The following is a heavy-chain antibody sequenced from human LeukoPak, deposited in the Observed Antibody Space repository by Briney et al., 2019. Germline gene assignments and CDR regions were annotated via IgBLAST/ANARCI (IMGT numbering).Heavy chain of an antibody. V-gene: IGHV3-7*01. Sequence: GGSLRLSCAASGYTFSSYWMSWVRQAPGKGLEWVANIKQDGSEKYYVDSVKGRFTISRDNAENSLYLQMNSLRAEDTAVYYCASPGEGGRLWDFDYWGQGTLVTVSS. D-gene: IGHD2-21*01. CDR3: ASPGEGGRLWDFDY. CDR1: GYTFSSYW. CDR2: IKQDGSEK. J-gene: IGHJ4*02.